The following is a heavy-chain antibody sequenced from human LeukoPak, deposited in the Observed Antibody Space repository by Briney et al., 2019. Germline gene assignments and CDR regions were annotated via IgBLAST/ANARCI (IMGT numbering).Heavy chain of an antibody. Sequence: PSETLSLTCAVSGYSISSSNYWAWIRQPPGKGPEWIGHIYYSGSIYYNPSLKSRVTMSVDTSKNQFSLKLSSVTAVDTAVYYCARKATTGPTKAAFDIWGQGTWSPSLQ. CDR2: IYYSGSI. CDR1: GYSISSSNY. J-gene: IGHJ3*02. V-gene: IGHV4-28*05. CDR3: ARKATTGPTKAAFDI. D-gene: IGHD4-17*01.